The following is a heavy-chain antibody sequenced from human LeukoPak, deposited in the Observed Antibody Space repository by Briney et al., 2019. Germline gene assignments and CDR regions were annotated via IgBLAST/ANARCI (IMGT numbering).Heavy chain of an antibody. CDR1: GFTFSSYG. Sequence: GGSLRLSCAASGFTFSSYGMHWVRQAPGKGLEWVAFIRYDGSNKYYADSVKGRFTISRDNSKNTLYLQMNSLRAEDTAVYYCAKLMEAMVKADYYYYYYMDVWGKGATVTVSS. D-gene: IGHD5-18*01. V-gene: IGHV3-30*02. CDR3: AKLMEAMVKADYYYYYYMDV. J-gene: IGHJ6*03. CDR2: IRYDGSNK.